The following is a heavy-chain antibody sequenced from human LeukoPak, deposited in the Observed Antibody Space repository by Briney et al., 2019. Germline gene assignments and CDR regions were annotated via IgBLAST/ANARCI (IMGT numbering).Heavy chain of an antibody. CDR1: GGSFSGYY. CDR2: INHSGST. J-gene: IGHJ3*02. V-gene: IGHV4-34*01. Sequence: SETPSLTCAVYGGSFSGYYWSWIRQPPGKGLEWIGEINHSGSTNYNPSLKSRVTISVDTSKNQFSLKLSSVTAADTAVYYCARPRYYGSGSTFDIWGQGTMVTVSS. D-gene: IGHD3-10*01. CDR3: ARPRYYGSGSTFDI.